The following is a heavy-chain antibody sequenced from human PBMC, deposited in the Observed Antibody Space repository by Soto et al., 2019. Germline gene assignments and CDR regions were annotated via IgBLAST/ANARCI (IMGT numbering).Heavy chain of an antibody. D-gene: IGHD4-17*01. CDR3: AKDTYYGGNDWFDP. J-gene: IGHJ5*02. CDR2: ISGSGGST. Sequence: PGGALRLSCSASGFTFSSYAMSWVRQAPGKGLEWVSAISGSGGSTYYADSVKGRFTISRDNSKNTLYLQMNSLRAEDTAVYYCAKDTYYGGNDWFDPWGQGTLVTVSS. CDR1: GFTFSSYA. V-gene: IGHV3-23*01.